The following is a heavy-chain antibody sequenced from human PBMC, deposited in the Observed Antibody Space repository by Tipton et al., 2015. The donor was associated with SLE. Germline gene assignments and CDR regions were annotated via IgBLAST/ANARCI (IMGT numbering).Heavy chain of an antibody. CDR3: ARRLEYSSGGYEEYFDY. CDR1: GGSISSGASS. J-gene: IGHJ4*02. D-gene: IGHD6-19*01. CDR2: INHSGST. Sequence: TLSLTCTVSGGSISSGASSWSWIRQPPGKGLEWIGEINHSGSTNYNPSLKSRVTISVDTSKNQFSLKLSSVTAADTAVYYCARRLEYSSGGYEEYFDYWGQGTLVTVST. V-gene: IGHV4-30-2*01.